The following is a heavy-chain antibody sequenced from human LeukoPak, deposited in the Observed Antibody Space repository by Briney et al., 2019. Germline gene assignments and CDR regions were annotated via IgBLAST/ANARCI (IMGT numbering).Heavy chain of an antibody. D-gene: IGHD4-17*01. V-gene: IGHV3-15*01. Sequence: GGSLRLSCAASGFTFTSAWMTWVRQAPGKGLEWVGRIKSKTHGGTTDYAAPVNGRFTISRDDSKNTVLLQMNNLKTEDTAVYYCTTSPVPGIDYWGQGTLVTVSS. J-gene: IGHJ4*02. CDR3: TTSPVPGIDY. CDR2: IKSKTHGGTT. CDR1: GFTFTSAW.